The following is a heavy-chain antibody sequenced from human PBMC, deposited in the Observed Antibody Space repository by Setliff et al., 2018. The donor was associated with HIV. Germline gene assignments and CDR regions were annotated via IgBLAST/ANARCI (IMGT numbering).Heavy chain of an antibody. CDR3: ASVLRYYGSGSYPFGY. D-gene: IGHD3-10*01. Sequence: GSLRLSCAASGFTFSMYWMSWVRQAPGKGLEWVANIKQDGSEKYYVDSVKGRFTISRDNAKNSLYLQMNSLRAEDTAVYYCASVLRYYGSGSYPFGYWGQGTLVTVSS. CDR1: GFTFSMYW. CDR2: IKQDGSEK. J-gene: IGHJ4*02. V-gene: IGHV3-7*01.